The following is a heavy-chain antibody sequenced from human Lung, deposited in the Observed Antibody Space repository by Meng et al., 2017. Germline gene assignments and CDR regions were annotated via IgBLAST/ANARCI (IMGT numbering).Heavy chain of an antibody. J-gene: IGHJ4*02. CDR1: GFTFNNYE. CDR3: VRESGYTNDY. V-gene: IGHV3-48*03. D-gene: IGHD6-13*01. Sequence: GESLKISCAASGFTFNNYEMNWVRQAPGKGLDWISYISSRSSSIYYADSVKGRFTISRDNAKNALYLQMHSLRADDTAVYYCVRESGYTNDYWGQGTLVTVSS. CDR2: ISSRSSSI.